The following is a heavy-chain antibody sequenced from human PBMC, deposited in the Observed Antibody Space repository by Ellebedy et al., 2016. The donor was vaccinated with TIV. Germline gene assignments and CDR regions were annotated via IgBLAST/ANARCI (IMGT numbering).Heavy chain of an antibody. Sequence: AASVKVSCKSSGYTFTSYTIHWVRQASGQGLDWMGWMNPNSGDTGYSLKFQGRVTMTTNRSVSTAYMELISLASDDTAMYYCAREGGRGYGEIDDWGQGTLVTVSS. V-gene: IGHV1-8*01. CDR1: GYTFTSYT. CDR3: AREGGRGYGEIDD. J-gene: IGHJ4*02. CDR2: MNPNSGDT. D-gene: IGHD4-17*01.